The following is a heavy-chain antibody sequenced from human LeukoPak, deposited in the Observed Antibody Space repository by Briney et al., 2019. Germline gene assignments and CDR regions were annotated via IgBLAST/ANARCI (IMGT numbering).Heavy chain of an antibody. D-gene: IGHD6-19*01. CDR3: ARDPGYSSGWYFDY. CDR1: GGSFSGYY. J-gene: IGHJ4*02. Sequence: SETLSLTCAVYGGSFSGYYWSWIRQPPGKGLEWIGEINHSGSTNYNPSLKSRVTISVDTSKNQFSLTLSSVTAADTAVYYCARDPGYSSGWYFDYWGQGTLVTVSS. CDR2: INHSGST. V-gene: IGHV4-34*01.